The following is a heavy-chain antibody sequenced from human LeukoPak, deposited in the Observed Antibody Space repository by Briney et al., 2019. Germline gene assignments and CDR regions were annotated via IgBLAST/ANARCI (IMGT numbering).Heavy chain of an antibody. CDR2: IIPIFGTP. D-gene: IGHD3-22*01. Sequence: SVKVSCKASGGTFSSYGISWVRQAPGQGLEWMGGIIPIFGTPDYAQKFQGRVTISADESTSTAYMELSRLRSEDTAVYYCAKLGVGSYDGSGYIDYWGQGTLVTVSS. J-gene: IGHJ4*02. V-gene: IGHV1-69*13. CDR1: GGTFSSYG. CDR3: AKLGVGSYDGSGYIDY.